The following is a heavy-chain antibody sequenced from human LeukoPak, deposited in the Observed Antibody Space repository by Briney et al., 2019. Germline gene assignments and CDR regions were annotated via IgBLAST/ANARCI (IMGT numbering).Heavy chain of an antibody. J-gene: IGHJ5*02. D-gene: IGHD3-10*01. Sequence: PSETLSLTCAVSGGSISSRNWWSWVRQPPGKGLEWIGSIYYSGSTYYNPSLKSRVTISVDTSKNQFSLKLTSVTAADTAVYFCARGGYYGSGNDFRFDPWGQGTLVTVSS. CDR2: IYYSGST. CDR3: ARGGYYGSGNDFRFDP. V-gene: IGHV4-4*02. CDR1: GGSISSRNW.